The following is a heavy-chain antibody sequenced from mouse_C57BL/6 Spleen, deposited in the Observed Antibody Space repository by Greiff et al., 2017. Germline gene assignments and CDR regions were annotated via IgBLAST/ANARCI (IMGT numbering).Heavy chain of an antibody. CDR3: ATQLGQEGFYWYFDV. Sequence: ESGPGLVKPSQSLSLTCSVTGYSITSGYYWNWIRQFPGNKLEWMGYISYDGSNNYNPSLKNRISITRDTSKNQFFLKLNSVTTEDTATYYCATQLGQEGFYWYFDVWGTGTTVTVSS. D-gene: IGHD4-1*02. V-gene: IGHV3-6*01. CDR1: GYSITSGYY. CDR2: ISYDGSN. J-gene: IGHJ1*03.